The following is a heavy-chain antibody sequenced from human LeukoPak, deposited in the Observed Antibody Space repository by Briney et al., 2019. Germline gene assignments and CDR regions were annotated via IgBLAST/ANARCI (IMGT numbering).Heavy chain of an antibody. V-gene: IGHV1-2*04. CDR2: INPNSGGT. CDR3: ARGRYYDSSGYIDFDY. Sequence: GASVKVSCKASGYTFTGYYMHWVRQAPGQGLEWMGWINPNSGGTNYAQKFQGWVTMTRDTSISTAYMELSRLRSDDTAVYYCARGRYYDSSGYIDFDYWGQGTLVTVSS. J-gene: IGHJ4*02. CDR1: GYTFTGYY. D-gene: IGHD3-22*01.